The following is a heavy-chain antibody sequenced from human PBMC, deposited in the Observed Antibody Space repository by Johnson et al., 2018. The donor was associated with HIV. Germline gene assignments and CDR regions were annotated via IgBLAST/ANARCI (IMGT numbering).Heavy chain of an antibody. CDR1: GFTFSNAW. CDR3: TTDPWGSDAFDI. Sequence: VQLVESGGGCAKPGGSLRLSCAASGFTFSNAWMSWVRQAPGKGLEWVGRIKSKTDGGTRDYAAPVKGRFTISRDDSKNTLYVQMNSLKTEDTAVYYCTTDPWGSDAFDIWGQGTMVTVSS. CDR2: IKSKTDGGTR. D-gene: IGHD7-27*01. J-gene: IGHJ3*02. V-gene: IGHV3-15*01.